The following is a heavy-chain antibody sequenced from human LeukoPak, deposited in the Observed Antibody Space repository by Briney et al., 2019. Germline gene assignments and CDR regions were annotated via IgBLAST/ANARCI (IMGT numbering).Heavy chain of an antibody. Sequence: GGSLRLSCAASGFTFSNYWMHWVRHAPGKGLVWVSRINSDGINTSYADSMKGRFTISRDNAKNTLNLQMNSLRAEDTAVYYCARDLGQYYDTSDNWFDPWGQGTLVTVSP. J-gene: IGHJ5*02. CDR3: ARDLGQYYDTSDNWFDP. V-gene: IGHV3-74*01. D-gene: IGHD3-22*01. CDR2: INSDGINT. CDR1: GFTFSNYW.